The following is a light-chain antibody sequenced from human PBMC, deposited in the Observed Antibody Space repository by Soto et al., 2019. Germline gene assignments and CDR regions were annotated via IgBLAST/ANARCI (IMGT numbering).Light chain of an antibody. V-gene: IGLV2-14*01. CDR1: SSDVGGYNY. CDR2: EVS. Sequence: QSALTQPASVSGSPGQSITISCTGTSSDVGGYNYVSWYQQYPGKAPKLMIYEVSHRPSGVSNRFSGSKSGNTASLTISGLQAEDEADYYCSSYTTSTIVIFGGGTKVTVL. CDR3: SSYTTSTIVI. J-gene: IGLJ2*01.